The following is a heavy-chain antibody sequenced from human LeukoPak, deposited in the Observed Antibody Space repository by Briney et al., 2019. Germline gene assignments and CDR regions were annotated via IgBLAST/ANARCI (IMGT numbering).Heavy chain of an antibody. CDR1: GFTFTNAW. D-gene: IGHD5-18*01. CDR3: ATVGYAAFDI. Sequence: PGGSLRLSCAASGFTFTNAWMSWVRQTPGKGLEWVGLIKSKTDGGTTDYAAHVKGRFTISRDESEYPVFLQLNSLRTEDTALYYCATVGYAAFDIRGQGTMVTVSS. J-gene: IGHJ3*02. V-gene: IGHV3-15*01. CDR2: IKSKTDGGTT.